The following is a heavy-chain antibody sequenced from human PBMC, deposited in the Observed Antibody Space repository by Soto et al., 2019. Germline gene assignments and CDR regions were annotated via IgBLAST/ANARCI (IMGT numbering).Heavy chain of an antibody. Sequence: SETLSLTCAVYGGSFSGYYWSWIRQPPGKGLEWIGEINHSGSTNYNPSLKSRVTISVDTSKNQFSLKLSSVTAADTAVYYCARGRRTSRTYYYYYMDVWGKGTTVTVSS. V-gene: IGHV4-34*01. CDR2: INHSGST. J-gene: IGHJ6*03. CDR1: GGSFSGYY. CDR3: ARGRRTSRTYYYYYMDV.